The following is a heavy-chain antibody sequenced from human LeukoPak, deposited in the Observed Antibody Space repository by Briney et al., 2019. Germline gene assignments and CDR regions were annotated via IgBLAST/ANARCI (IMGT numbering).Heavy chain of an antibody. CDR2: YIPMFGTA. V-gene: IGHV1-69*01. D-gene: IGHD1-26*01. CDR3: AGASSKWELSF. CDR1: GGTFSRYA. J-gene: IGHJ4*02. Sequence: SVKVSCKASGGTFSRYAISWVRQAPGQGLEWMGGYIPMFGTANYAQNFQNRVTITADESTSAFSMEVSSLRPEDTAVYFCAGASSKWELSFWGQGTLVTVSS.